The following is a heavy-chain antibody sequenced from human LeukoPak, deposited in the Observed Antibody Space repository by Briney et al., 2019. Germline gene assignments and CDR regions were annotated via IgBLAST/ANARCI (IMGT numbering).Heavy chain of an antibody. CDR3: ARLVGLLGSGARQTRGYYFDY. CDR2: IYTSGST. Sequence: SETLSLTCTVSGGSISSYYWSWIRQPAGKGLEWIGRIYTSGSTNYNPSLKSRVTVSVDTSKNQFSLKLSSVTAADTAVYYCARLVGLLGSGARQTRGYYFDYWGQGTLVTVSS. J-gene: IGHJ4*02. CDR1: GGSISSYY. D-gene: IGHD2-15*01. V-gene: IGHV4-4*07.